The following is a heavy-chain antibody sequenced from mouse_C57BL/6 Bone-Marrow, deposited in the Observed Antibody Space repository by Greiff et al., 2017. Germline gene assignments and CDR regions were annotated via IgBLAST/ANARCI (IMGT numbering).Heavy chain of an antibody. V-gene: IGHV1-26*01. Sequence: VQLQQSGPELVKPGASVKISCKASGYTFTDYYMNWVKQSHGKSLEWIGDINPNNGGTSYNQKFKGKATLTVDKSSSTAYMELRSLTSEDSAVYYCARRGYYGNYGYFDVWGTGTTVTVSS. CDR3: ARRGYYGNYGYFDV. D-gene: IGHD2-1*01. J-gene: IGHJ1*03. CDR2: INPNNGGT. CDR1: GYTFTDYY.